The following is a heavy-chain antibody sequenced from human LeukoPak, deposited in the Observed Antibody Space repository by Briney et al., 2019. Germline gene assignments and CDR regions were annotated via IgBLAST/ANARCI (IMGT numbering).Heavy chain of an antibody. D-gene: IGHD3-3*01. J-gene: IGHJ4*02. V-gene: IGHV1-8*01. CDR2: MNPNSGNT. CDR1: GYTFTSYD. Sequence: ASVKVSCTASGYTFTSYDINWVRQATGQGLEWMGWMNPNSGNTGYAQKFQGRVTMTRNTSISTAYMELSSLRPEDTAVYYCARGSRPRYYDFWSGYPTTNDYWGQGTLVTVSS. CDR3: ARGSRPRYYDFWSGYPTTNDY.